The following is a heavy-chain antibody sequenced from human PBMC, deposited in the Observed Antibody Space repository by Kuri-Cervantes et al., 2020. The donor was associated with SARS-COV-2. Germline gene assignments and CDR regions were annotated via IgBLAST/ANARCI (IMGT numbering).Heavy chain of an antibody. CDR1: GYTFTSYG. D-gene: IGHD3-10*01. Sequence: ASVKVSCKASGYTFTSYGISWVRQAPGQGLEWMGWISAYNGNTNYAQKLQGRVTMTTDTSTSTAYMELRSLRSDDTAAYYCARTSRRGNWFDPWGQGTLVTSPQ. J-gene: IGHJ5*02. V-gene: IGHV1-18*01. CDR2: ISAYNGNT. CDR3: ARTSRRGNWFDP.